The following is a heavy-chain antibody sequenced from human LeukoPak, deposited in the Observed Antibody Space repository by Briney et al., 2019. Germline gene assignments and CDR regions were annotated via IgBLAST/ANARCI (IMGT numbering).Heavy chain of an antibody. D-gene: IGHD3-3*01. Sequence: GGSLRLSCAASGFIFSDYWMSWVRQAPGKGLEWVANIKHDGSEKFYLDSVNGRFTISRDNAKNSVYLQINSLRLEDTAVYYCARNAILGVAPSIGDVSVSAFDIWAKEQWSPSLQ. CDR3: ARNAILGVAPSIGDVSVSAFDI. J-gene: IGHJ3*02. CDR1: GFIFSDYW. CDR2: IKHDGSEK. V-gene: IGHV3-7*01.